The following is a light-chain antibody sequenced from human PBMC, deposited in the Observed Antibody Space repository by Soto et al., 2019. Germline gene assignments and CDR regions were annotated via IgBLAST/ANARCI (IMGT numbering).Light chain of an antibody. CDR1: SPNIGSTYD. CDR3: QSYDDSLSVHYV. J-gene: IGLJ1*01. CDR2: GNT. V-gene: IGLV1-40*01. Sequence: QSVLTQPPSVSGAPGQRVTISLTGSSPNIGSTYDVQWYQQLPGTAPKLLIHGNTNRPSGVPDRFSGSKSGTSASLAITGLQADDEADYYCQSYDDSLSVHYVFGTGTKLTVL.